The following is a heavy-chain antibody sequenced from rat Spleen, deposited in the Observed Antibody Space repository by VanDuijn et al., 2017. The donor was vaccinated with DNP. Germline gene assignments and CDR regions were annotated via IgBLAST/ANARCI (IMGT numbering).Heavy chain of an antibody. J-gene: IGHJ2*01. CDR1: GFSITNNFK. Sequence: EVLLQESGPGLVKPSQSLSLTCSVSGFSITNNFKWNWIRKFPGNKLEWMGYVNSADSTYYNPSLKRRISITRDTSKNQFFLQVKSVTTEDTATYYCASGPNGYNYFDYWGQGVMVTVSS. CDR2: VNSADST. CDR3: ASGPNGYNYFDY. D-gene: IGHD1-2*01. V-gene: IGHV3-3*01.